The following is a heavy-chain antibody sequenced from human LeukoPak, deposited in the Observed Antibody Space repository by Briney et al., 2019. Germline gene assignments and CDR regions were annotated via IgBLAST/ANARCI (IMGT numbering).Heavy chain of an antibody. J-gene: IGHJ3*02. V-gene: IGHV1-18*01. CDR2: ISTYNGKT. CDR3: ARSGGWAYGDYDGFIAFDI. Sequence: ASVKVSCKASGYTFTNHGISWVRQAPGQGLEWRGGISTYNGKTNYAQKLQGRVTMTTDTSPSTAYLELRSLRSDDTAVYYCARSGGWAYGDYDGFIAFDIWGQGTMVTVSS. CDR1: GYTFTNHG. D-gene: IGHD4-17*01.